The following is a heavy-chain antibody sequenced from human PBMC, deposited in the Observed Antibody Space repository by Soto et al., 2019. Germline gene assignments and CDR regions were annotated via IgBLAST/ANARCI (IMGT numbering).Heavy chain of an antibody. CDR2: IIPIFGTA. CDR3: AREGSQVGATAARHFQH. V-gene: IGHV1-69*13. Sequence: SVKVSCKASGGTFSSYAISWVRQAPGQGLEWMGGIIPIFGTANYAQKFQGRVTITADESTSTAYMELSSLRSEDTAVYYCAREGSQVGATAARHFQHWGQGTLVTVSS. CDR1: GGTFSSYA. D-gene: IGHD1-26*01. J-gene: IGHJ1*01.